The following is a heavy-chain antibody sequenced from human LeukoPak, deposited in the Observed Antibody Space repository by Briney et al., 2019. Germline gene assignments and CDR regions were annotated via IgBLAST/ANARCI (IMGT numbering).Heavy chain of an antibody. J-gene: IGHJ3*02. CDR3: ARASSKQLAGYLPDGFDI. V-gene: IGHV3-21*01. D-gene: IGHD3-9*01. Sequence: GGSLRLSCAASGFTFSSYSMNWVRQAPGKGLECVSSISSSGTYVYYADSVKGRFTISRDNAKNSLSLQMNSLRADDAAVYYCARASSKQLAGYLPDGFDIWGQGTMVTVSS. CDR2: ISSSGTYV. CDR1: GFTFSSYS.